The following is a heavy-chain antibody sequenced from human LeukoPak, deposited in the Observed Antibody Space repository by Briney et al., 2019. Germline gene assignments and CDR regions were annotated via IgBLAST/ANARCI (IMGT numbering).Heavy chain of an antibody. V-gene: IGHV1-8*03. D-gene: IGHD2-2*01. CDR1: GYTFTSYD. J-gene: IGHJ3*02. CDR3: ARKRKYQLRGTFDI. Sequence: ASVKVSCKASGYTFTSYDINRVRQATGQGLEWMGWMNPNSGNTGYAQKFQGRVTITRNTSISTAYMELSSLRSEDTAVYYCARKRKYQLRGTFDIWGQGTMVTVSS. CDR2: MNPNSGNT.